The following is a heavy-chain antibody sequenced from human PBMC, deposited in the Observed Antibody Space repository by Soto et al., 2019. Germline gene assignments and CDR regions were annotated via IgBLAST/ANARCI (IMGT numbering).Heavy chain of an antibody. CDR3: ARSAVIAVDY. CDR2: INHSGST. CDR1: GGSFSGYY. Sequence: SETLSLTCAVYGGSFSGYYWSWIRQPPGKGLEWIGEINHSGSTNYNPSLKSRVTISVDTSKNQFSLKLSSVTAADTAVYYCARSAVIAVDYWGQGTLVTVSS. V-gene: IGHV4-34*01. D-gene: IGHD3-16*02. J-gene: IGHJ4*02.